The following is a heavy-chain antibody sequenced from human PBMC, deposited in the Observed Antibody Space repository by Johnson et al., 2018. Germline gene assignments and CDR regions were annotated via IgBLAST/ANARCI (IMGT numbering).Heavy chain of an antibody. Sequence: VQLVESGGGLVQPGGSLRLSCAASGFTFSTYGMSWVRQAPGKGLEWVSGISGSGTSTFYADSVKGRFTISRDTSKNTLYLQLISLRADDTAVYYCAKDLRKWGRIPDTFDIWGQGTMVTVSS. J-gene: IGHJ3*02. CDR2: ISGSGTST. CDR3: AKDLRKWGRIPDTFDI. CDR1: GFTFSTYG. V-gene: IGHV3-23*04. D-gene: IGHD7-27*01.